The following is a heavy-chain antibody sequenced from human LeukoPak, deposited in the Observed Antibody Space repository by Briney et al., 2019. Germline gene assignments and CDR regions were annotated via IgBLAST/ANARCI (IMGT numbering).Heavy chain of an antibody. CDR1: GGSISSGGYY. Sequence: SETLSLTCTVSGGSISSGGYYWSWIRQPAGRGLEWIGRIYTSGSTNYNPSLKSRVTMSVDTSKNQFSLKLSSVTAADTAVYYCARDGAYYYDSSGYYYPDAFDIWGQGTMVTVSS. D-gene: IGHD3-22*01. V-gene: IGHV4-61*02. J-gene: IGHJ3*02. CDR3: ARDGAYYYDSSGYYYPDAFDI. CDR2: IYTSGST.